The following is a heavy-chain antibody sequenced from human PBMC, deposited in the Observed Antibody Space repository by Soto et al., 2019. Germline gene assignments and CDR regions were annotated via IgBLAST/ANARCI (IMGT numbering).Heavy chain of an antibody. D-gene: IGHD3-3*01. CDR3: ARDDQIFGAIPRMDI. CDR2: ITSSSTRNI. J-gene: IGHJ6*02. Sequence: PXGGLRRTCSASGFPFSTYTMYWVRQAPGKGLEWVSSITSSSTRNIFYADSLKGRFTISRDNANNILYLQMNNLRVEDTAVYYCARDDQIFGAIPRMDIWGQGTTVTVSS. CDR1: GFPFSTYT. V-gene: IGHV3-21*06.